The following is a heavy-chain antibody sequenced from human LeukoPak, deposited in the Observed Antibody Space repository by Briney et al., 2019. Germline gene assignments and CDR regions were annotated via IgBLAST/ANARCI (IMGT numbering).Heavy chain of an antibody. V-gene: IGHV3-33*06. Sequence: GGSLRLSCATSGFIFSSYGMYWVRQAPSKGLEWVAVIWHDGSAEFYADSVKGRFSISRDDSKNTVYLQMNSLRAEDTALYYCAKDNRGGWSGYFDYWGQGVLVTVSS. CDR3: AKDNRGGWSGYFDY. D-gene: IGHD6-19*01. J-gene: IGHJ4*02. CDR1: GFIFSSYG. CDR2: IWHDGSAE.